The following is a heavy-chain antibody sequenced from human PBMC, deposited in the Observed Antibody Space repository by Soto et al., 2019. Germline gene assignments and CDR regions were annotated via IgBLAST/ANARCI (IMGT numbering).Heavy chain of an antibody. CDR2: ISSSSSYI. Sequence: GGSLRLSCAASGFTFSSYSMNWVRQAPGKGLEWVSSISSSSSYIYYADSVKGRFTISRDNAKNSLYLQMNSLRAEDTAVYYCARVLKYGKDWNSRADDYWGQGTLVTVSS. J-gene: IGHJ4*02. D-gene: IGHD1-1*01. CDR3: ARVLKYGKDWNSRADDY. CDR1: GFTFSSYS. V-gene: IGHV3-21*01.